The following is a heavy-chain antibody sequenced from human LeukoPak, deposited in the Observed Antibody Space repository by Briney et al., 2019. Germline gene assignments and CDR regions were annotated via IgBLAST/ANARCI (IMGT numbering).Heavy chain of an antibody. Sequence: GASVKVSCKASGYTFTSYGISWVRQAPGQGLEWMGWISAYNGNTNYAQKLQGRVTMTTDTSTSTAYMELRSLRSDDTAVYYCARALGEGIFGVVACMYYFDYWGQGTLVTVSS. CDR1: GYTFTSYG. CDR2: ISAYNGNT. V-gene: IGHV1-18*01. D-gene: IGHD3-3*01. CDR3: ARALGEGIFGVVACMYYFDY. J-gene: IGHJ4*02.